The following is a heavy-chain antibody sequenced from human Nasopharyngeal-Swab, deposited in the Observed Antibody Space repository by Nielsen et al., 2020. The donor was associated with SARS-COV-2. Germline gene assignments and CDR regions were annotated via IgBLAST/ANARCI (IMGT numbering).Heavy chain of an antibody. D-gene: IGHD5-12*01. V-gene: IGHV1-46*01. J-gene: IGHJ6*03. Sequence: WVREARGKGLEWMGIINPSGGSTSYAQKFQGRVTMTRDTSTSTVYMELSSLRSEDTAVYYCARKEGRGYSGYDPEYYYMDVWGKGTTVTVSS. CDR3: ARKEGRGYSGYDPEYYYMDV. CDR2: INPSGGST.